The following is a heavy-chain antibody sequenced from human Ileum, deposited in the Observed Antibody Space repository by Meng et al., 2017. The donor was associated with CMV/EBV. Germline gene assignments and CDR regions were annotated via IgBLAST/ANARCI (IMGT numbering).Heavy chain of an antibody. D-gene: IGHD3-10*01. Sequence: EVLLVACGADVIQPGGSLRLSCAASGFTVSSNYMSWVRQAPGKGLEWVSVIYSDGNTYYADSVKGRFTISRDNSKNTLYLQMNSLRAEDTAVYYCAREGTGNFDYWGQGTLVTVSS. V-gene: IGHV3-53*01. CDR2: IYSDGNT. CDR3: AREGTGNFDY. CDR1: GFTVSSNY. J-gene: IGHJ4*02.